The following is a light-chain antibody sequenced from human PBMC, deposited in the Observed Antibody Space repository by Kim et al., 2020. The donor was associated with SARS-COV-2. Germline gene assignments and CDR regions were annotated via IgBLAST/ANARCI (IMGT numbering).Light chain of an antibody. J-gene: IGLJ2*01. Sequence: SSELTQDPAVSVALGQTVRITCQGDSLRSYYATWYQQKPRQAPILVVYGKNNRPSGIPDRFSGSSSGNTASLTITGAQAEDEADYYCNSRDSNDNVVFGGGTKVTVL. CDR1: SLRSYY. V-gene: IGLV3-19*01. CDR2: GKN. CDR3: NSRDSNDNVV.